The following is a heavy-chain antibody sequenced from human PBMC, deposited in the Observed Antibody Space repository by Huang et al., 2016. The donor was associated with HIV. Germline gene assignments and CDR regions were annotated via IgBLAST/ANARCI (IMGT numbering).Heavy chain of an antibody. J-gene: IGHJ3*02. CDR2: CAPEHGET. Sequence: QVQLVQSGAEVKKHGASVKVSCKVSGYTLTELSIHWVRQAPGKGLEWMGGCAPEHGETIYAQNFQVRVTMTDDTATDTAYMELHSLRPEDTAVYYCAAGYDTYYDIWGQGTMVSASS. CDR1: GYTLTELS. CDR3: AAGYDTYYDI. V-gene: IGHV1-24*01. D-gene: IGHD2-21*01.